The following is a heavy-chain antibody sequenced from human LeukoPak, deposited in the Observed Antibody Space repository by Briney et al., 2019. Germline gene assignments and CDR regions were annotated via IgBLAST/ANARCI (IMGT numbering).Heavy chain of an antibody. D-gene: IGHD2-15*01. CDR3: ARVLRVVFPPSYYMDV. CDR2: IYSGGST. Sequence: GGSLRPSCAASGFTVSSNYMSWVRQAPGKGLEWVSVIYSGGSTYYADSVKGRFTIYRDNSKNTLYLQMNSLRAEDTAVYYCARVLRVVFPPSYYMDVWGKGTTVTVSS. CDR1: GFTVSSNY. V-gene: IGHV3-53*01. J-gene: IGHJ6*03.